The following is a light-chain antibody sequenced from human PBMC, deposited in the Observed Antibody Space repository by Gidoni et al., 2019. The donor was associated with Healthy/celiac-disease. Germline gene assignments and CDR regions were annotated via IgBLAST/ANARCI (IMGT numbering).Light chain of an antibody. J-gene: IGKJ2*01. V-gene: IGKV1-39*01. Sequence: DIQMTQSPSSLSASVGDRVTITCRASQSISSYLNWYQQKPGKAPKRLIYAASSLQSGVPSRFSGSGSGTDFTLTISSLQPEDFATYYCQQSYSTPYTFXXXTKLEIK. CDR2: AAS. CDR3: QQSYSTPYT. CDR1: QSISSY.